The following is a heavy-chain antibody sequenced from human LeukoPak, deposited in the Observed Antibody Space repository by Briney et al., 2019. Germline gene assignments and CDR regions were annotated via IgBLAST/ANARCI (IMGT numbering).Heavy chain of an antibody. CDR3: AKDPNCSSTSCYGPFDY. CDR2: IKSKTDGGTT. D-gene: IGHD2-2*01. V-gene: IGHV3-15*01. J-gene: IGHJ4*02. Sequence: PGGSLRLSCAASGFTFSNAWMSWVRQAPGKGLEWVGRIKSKTDGGTTDYAAPVKGRFTISRDDSKNTLYLQMNSLRAEDTAVYYCAKDPNCSSTSCYGPFDYWGQGTLVTVSS. CDR1: GFTFSNAW.